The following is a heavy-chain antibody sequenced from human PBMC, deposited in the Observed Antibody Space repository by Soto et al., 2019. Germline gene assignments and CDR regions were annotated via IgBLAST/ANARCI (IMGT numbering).Heavy chain of an antibody. D-gene: IGHD3-3*02. J-gene: IGHJ5*02. CDR2: INPSGGST. Sequence: ASVKVSCKASGYTFTSYYMHWVRQAPGQGLEWMGIINPSGGSTSYAQKFQGRVTITRDTSTSTVYMELSSLRSEDTAVYYCARDATALLVDWFDPWGQGTLVTSPQ. V-gene: IGHV1-46*01. CDR3: ARDATALLVDWFDP. CDR1: GYTFTSYY.